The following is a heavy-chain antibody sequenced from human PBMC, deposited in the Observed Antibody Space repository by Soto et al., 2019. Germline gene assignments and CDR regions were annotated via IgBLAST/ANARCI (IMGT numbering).Heavy chain of an antibody. CDR2: ISAYNGST. V-gene: IGHV1-18*01. J-gene: IGHJ4*02. CDR3: ARDAPPADY. CDR1: GYTFASFA. Sequence: QVQLVQSGAEVKKPGASVKVSCKASGYTFASFAITWVRQGPGQGLEWMGWISAYNGSTNYAQKLQGRVTMTTDTSTRTASMELRSLRSDDTAVYYCARDAPPADYWGQGTLVTVSS.